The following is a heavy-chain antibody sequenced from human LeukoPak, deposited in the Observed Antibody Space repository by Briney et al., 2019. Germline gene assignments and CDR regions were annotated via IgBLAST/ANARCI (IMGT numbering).Heavy chain of an antibody. J-gene: IGHJ5*02. V-gene: IGHV3-11*01. Sequence: PGGSLRLSCAASGFSVTDYYMNWIRQSPGKGLEWVSHITKKTAIEYADSVKGRFTISRDNANNLLLLQMDSLGPEDTGVYYCARGTYYSGSGPGNWFDPWGHGTLVTVSS. CDR2: ITKKTAI. CDR1: GFSVTDYY. D-gene: IGHD3-10*01. CDR3: ARGTYYSGSGPGNWFDP.